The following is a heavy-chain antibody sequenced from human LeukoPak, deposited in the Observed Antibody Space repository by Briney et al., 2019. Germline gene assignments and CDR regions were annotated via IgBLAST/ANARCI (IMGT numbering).Heavy chain of an antibody. CDR3: ARGGSSSSKSDFDY. V-gene: IGHV3-48*01. CDR2: ISSSSSTI. D-gene: IGHD6-6*01. CDR1: GFTFSSYS. Sequence: GGSLRLSCAASGFTFSSYSMNWVRQAPGKGLEWVSYISSSSSTIYYADSVKGRFTISRDNAKNSLYLQMNSLRAEDTAVYYCARGGSSSSKSDFDYWGQGTLVTVSS. J-gene: IGHJ4*02.